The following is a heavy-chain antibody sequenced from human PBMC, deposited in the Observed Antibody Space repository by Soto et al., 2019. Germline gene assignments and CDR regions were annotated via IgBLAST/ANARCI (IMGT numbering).Heavy chain of an antibody. CDR1: GYTFTSYY. D-gene: IGHD2-2*01. Sequence: ASVKVSCKASGYTFTSYYMHWVRQAPGQGLEWMGIINPSGGSTSYAQKFQGRVTMTGDTSTSTVYMELSSLRSEDTAVYYCAREQSLDIVVVPALAFDIWGQGTMVTVS. V-gene: IGHV1-46*03. CDR3: AREQSLDIVVVPALAFDI. CDR2: INPSGGST. J-gene: IGHJ3*02.